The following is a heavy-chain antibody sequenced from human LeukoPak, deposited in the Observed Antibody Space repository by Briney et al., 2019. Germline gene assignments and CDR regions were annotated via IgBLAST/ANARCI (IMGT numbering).Heavy chain of an antibody. CDR3: AREKGYDILTGYYGLDYYYYMDV. CDR2: IIPIFGTA. CDR1: GGTFSSYA. Sequence: SVKVSCKASGGTFSSYAISWVRQAPGQGLEWMGGIIPIFGTANYAQKFQGRVTITTDESTSTAYMELSSLRFEDTAVYYCAREKGYDILTGYYGLDYYYYMDVWGKGTTVTVSS. V-gene: IGHV1-69*05. D-gene: IGHD3-9*01. J-gene: IGHJ6*03.